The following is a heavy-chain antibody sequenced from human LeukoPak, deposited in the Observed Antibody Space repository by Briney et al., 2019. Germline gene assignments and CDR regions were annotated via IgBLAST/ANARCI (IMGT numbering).Heavy chain of an antibody. CDR2: IYPGDSDT. CDR1: GYSFTSYW. J-gene: IGHJ6*02. V-gene: IGHV5-51*01. D-gene: IGHD6-19*01. Sequence: GESLKISCKGSGYSFTSYWIGWVRQMPGKGLEWMGIIYPGDSDTRYSPSFQGQVTISADKSISTAYLQWSSLKASDTAMYYCARHRIAVAGSYYYVMDVWGQGTTVTVSS. CDR3: ARHRIAVAGSYYYVMDV.